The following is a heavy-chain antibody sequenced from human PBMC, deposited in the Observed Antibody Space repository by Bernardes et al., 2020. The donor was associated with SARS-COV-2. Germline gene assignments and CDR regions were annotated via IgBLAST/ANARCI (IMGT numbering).Heavy chain of an antibody. D-gene: IGHD2-15*01. Sequence: SETLSLTCAVSSWSFSGYYWRWIRQTPGKGLEWIGEINDSGSTKYNPALKSRVTISVDQSKNQFSLKLNSVTAADTAGYYCARGSAAVVSHFMLLFANWYFDLWGRGTLVTVSS. CDR2: INDSGST. CDR1: SWSFSGYY. J-gene: IGHJ2*01. V-gene: IGHV4-34*01. CDR3: ARGSAAVVSHFMLLFANWYFDL.